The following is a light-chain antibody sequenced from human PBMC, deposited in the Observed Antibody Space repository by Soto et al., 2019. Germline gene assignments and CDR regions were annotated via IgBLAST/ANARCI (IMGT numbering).Light chain of an antibody. V-gene: IGKV3-20*01. CDR2: DAS. CDR1: QSVSSSS. CDR3: QQYGSSPET. J-gene: IGKJ1*01. Sequence: ELVLTQSPGTLSLSPGERATLSCRASQSVSSSSLAWYQQKRGQAPRLLIHDASSRATGIPDRFSGSGSGTDFTLTISRLAPEDFAVYYCQQYGSSPETFGQGTKVDIK.